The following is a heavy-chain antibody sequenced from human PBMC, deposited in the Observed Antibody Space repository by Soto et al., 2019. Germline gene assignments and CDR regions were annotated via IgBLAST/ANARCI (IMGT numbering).Heavy chain of an antibody. J-gene: IGHJ5*02. D-gene: IGHD6-13*01. CDR3: ARESSSWPYNWFDP. CDR2: IYYSGST. CDR1: GGSISSYY. V-gene: IGHV4-59*01. Sequence: SETLSLTCTVSGGSISSYYWSWIRQPPGKGLEWIGYIYYSGSTNYNPSLKSRVTTSVDTSKNQFSLKLSSVTAADTAVYYCARESSSWPYNWFDPWGQGTLVTVSS.